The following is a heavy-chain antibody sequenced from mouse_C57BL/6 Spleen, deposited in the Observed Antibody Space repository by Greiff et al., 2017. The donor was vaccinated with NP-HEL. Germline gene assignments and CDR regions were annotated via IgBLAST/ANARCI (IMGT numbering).Heavy chain of an antibody. Sequence: VQLQHSGAELVRPGASVKLSCTASGFNIKDDYMHWVKQRPEQGLEWIGWIDPENGDTEYASKFQGKATITADTSSNTAYLQLSSLTSEDTAVYYCTPLRYFDVWGTGTTVTVSS. J-gene: IGHJ1*03. CDR3: TPLRYFDV. CDR2: IDPENGDT. V-gene: IGHV14-4*01. D-gene: IGHD1-1*01. CDR1: GFNIKDDY.